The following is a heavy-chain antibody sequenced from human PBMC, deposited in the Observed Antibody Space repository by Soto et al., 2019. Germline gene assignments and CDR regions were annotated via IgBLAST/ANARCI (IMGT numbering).Heavy chain of an antibody. CDR2: INHSGST. Sequence: NPSETLSLTCAVYGGSFSGYYWSWIRQPPGKGLEWIGEINHSGSTNYNPSLKSRVTISVDTSKNQFSLELSSVTAADTAVYYCARVTGRYYYGMDVWGQGTTVTVSS. CDR1: GGSFSGYY. J-gene: IGHJ6*02. CDR3: ARVTGRYYYGMDV. V-gene: IGHV4-34*01.